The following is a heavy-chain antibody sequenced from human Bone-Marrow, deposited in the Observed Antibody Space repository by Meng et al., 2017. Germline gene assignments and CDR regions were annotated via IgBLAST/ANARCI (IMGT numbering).Heavy chain of an antibody. CDR2: ISYDGSNK. Sequence: GESLKISCAASGFTFSSYAMHWVRQAPGKGLEWVAVISYDGSNKYYADSVKGRFTISRDDSKSTLYLQMSGLRINDTGVYYCTWDDKAVSDYWGQGTLVTVSS. V-gene: IGHV3-30*04. CDR1: GFTFSSYA. D-gene: IGHD2-15*01. CDR3: TWDDKAVSDY. J-gene: IGHJ4*02.